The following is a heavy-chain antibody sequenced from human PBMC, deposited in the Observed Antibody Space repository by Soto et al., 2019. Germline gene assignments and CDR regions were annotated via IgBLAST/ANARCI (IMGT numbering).Heavy chain of an antibody. CDR3: AKDLNWGIAARSFDY. J-gene: IGHJ4*02. CDR1: GFTFSSYA. D-gene: IGHD6-6*01. CDR2: ISGSGGST. V-gene: IGHV3-23*01. Sequence: GGSLRLSCAASGFTFSSYAMSWVRQAPGKGLEWVSAISGSGGSTYYADSVKGRFTISRDNSKNTLYLQTNSLRAEDTAVYYCAKDLNWGIAARSFDYWGQGTLVTVSS.